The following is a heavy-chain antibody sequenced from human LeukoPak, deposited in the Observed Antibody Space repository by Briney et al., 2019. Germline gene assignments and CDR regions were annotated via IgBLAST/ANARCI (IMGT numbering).Heavy chain of an antibody. CDR2: IYPGDSDT. CDR1: GYSFTSYW. V-gene: IGHV5-51*01. Sequence: GESLKISCKGSGYSFTSYWIGWVRQMPGKGLEWMGIIYPGDSDTRYSPSFQGQVTISADKSISSAYLQWSSLKASATAMYYCARGIRTTMFRGFIINFWFAPWAKGTLV. D-gene: IGHD3-10*01. J-gene: IGHJ5*02. CDR3: ARGIRTTMFRGFIINFWFAP.